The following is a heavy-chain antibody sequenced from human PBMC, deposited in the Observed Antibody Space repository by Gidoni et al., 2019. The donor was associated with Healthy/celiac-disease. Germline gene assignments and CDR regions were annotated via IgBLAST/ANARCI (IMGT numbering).Heavy chain of an antibody. Sequence: QVQLQESGPGLVKPSETLSLTCTVSGGSIRRYYWSWIRQPPGKGLEWIGYIYYSGSTNYNPSLKSRVTISVDTSKNQFSLKLSSVTAADTAVYYCARDVGYCSSTSCYRYGMDVWGQGTTVTVSS. CDR2: IYYSGST. CDR1: GGSIRRYY. CDR3: ARDVGYCSSTSCYRYGMDV. D-gene: IGHD2-2*02. V-gene: IGHV4-59*01. J-gene: IGHJ6*02.